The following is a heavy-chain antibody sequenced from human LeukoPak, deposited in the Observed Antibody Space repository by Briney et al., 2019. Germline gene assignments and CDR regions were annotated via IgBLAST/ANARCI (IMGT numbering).Heavy chain of an antibody. CDR2: INHSGSA. CDR1: GGSFSGYY. Sequence: SETLSLTCAVYGGSFSGYYWSWIRQPPGKGLEWIGEINHSGSANYNPSLKSRVTISVDTSKNQFSLKLSSVTAADTAVYYCARWGGIVVVPAALYGMDVWGQGTTVTVSS. CDR3: ARWGGIVVVPAALYGMDV. V-gene: IGHV4-34*01. J-gene: IGHJ6*02. D-gene: IGHD2-2*01.